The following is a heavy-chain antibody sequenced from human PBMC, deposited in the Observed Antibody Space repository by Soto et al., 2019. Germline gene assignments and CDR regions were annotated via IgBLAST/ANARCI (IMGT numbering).Heavy chain of an antibody. V-gene: IGHV4-59*01. D-gene: IGHD2-15*01. CDR2: IYYSGST. CDR1: GGSISSYY. J-gene: IGHJ4*02. CDR3: ARDRRIFDY. Sequence: QVQLQESGPGLVKPSETLSLTCTVSGGSISSYYWSWIRQPPGKGLEWIGYIYYSGSTNYNPSLKGRVTISVDTSKNQFSLKLSSVTAADTAVYYCARDRRIFDYWGQGTLVTVSS.